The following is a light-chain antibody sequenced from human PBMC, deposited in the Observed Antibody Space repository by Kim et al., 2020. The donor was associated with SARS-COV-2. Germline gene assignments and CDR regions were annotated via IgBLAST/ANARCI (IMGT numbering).Light chain of an antibody. V-gene: IGKV3-15*01. CDR2: GTS. CDR1: QSFGSN. CDR3: QQYNNWPLPCT. Sequence: SPGASATLSCRASQSFGSNLAWYQQKPGQAPRLLFYGTSIRATGVPARFSGSGSGTEFTLTISSLQSEDFAVYYCQQYNNWPLPCTFGQGTKLEI. J-gene: IGKJ2*02.